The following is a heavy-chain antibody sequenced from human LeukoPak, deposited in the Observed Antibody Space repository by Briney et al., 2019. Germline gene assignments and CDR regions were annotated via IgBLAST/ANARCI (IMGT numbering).Heavy chain of an antibody. Sequence: PSETLSLTCTVSGGSISSGDYYWSWIRQPPGKGLEWIGYIYYSGSTNYNPSLKSRVTISVDTSKNQFSLKLSSVTAADTAVYYCARSPEVLRFDYWGQGTLVTVSS. V-gene: IGHV4-61*08. CDR3: ARSPEVLRFDY. CDR1: GGSISSGDYY. D-gene: IGHD3-3*01. J-gene: IGHJ4*02. CDR2: IYYSGST.